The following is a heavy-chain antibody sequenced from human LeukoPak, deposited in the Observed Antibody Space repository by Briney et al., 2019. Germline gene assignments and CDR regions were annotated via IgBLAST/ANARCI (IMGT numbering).Heavy chain of an antibody. Sequence: SGTLSLTCAVSGGSISSSNWWSWVRQPPGKGLEWIGEIYHSGSNNYNPSLKSRVTISVDTSKNQFSLKLSSVTAADTAVYYCAALRITMAKWFDPWGQGTLVTVSS. V-gene: IGHV4-4*02. CDR1: GGSISSSNW. CDR3: AALRITMAKWFDP. D-gene: IGHD3-10*01. CDR2: IYHSGSN. J-gene: IGHJ5*02.